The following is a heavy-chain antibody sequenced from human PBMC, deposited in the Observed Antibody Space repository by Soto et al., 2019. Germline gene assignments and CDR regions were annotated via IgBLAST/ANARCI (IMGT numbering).Heavy chain of an antibody. CDR1: GYTFTSYG. V-gene: IGHV1-18*01. D-gene: IGHD3-22*01. Sequence: QVQLVQSGAEVKKPGASVKVSCKASGYTFTSYGISWVRQAHGQGLEWMGWISAYNGNTNYAQKLQGRVTMTTDTSTSTAYMELRSLRSDDTAVYYCAIVRGYYDSSGYPITCPFDPWGQGTLVTVSS. CDR3: AIVRGYYDSSGYPITCPFDP. CDR2: ISAYNGNT. J-gene: IGHJ5*02.